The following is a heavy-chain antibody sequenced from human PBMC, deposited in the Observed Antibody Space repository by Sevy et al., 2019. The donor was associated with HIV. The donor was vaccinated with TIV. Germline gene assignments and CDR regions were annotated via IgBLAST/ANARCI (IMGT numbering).Heavy chain of an antibody. V-gene: IGHV4-38-2*02. CDR3: ARDYYGSGSYYEFVY. Sequence: SETLSLTCTVSGFSISSDYYWGWIRQPPGKGLEWIGSIYDGGSTYYNPSLNSRVTISIDTSKNQFSLKLSSVTAADTAVYYCARDYYGSGSYYEFVYWGQRTLVTVSS. CDR1: GFSISSDYY. J-gene: IGHJ4*02. CDR2: IYDGGST. D-gene: IGHD3-10*01.